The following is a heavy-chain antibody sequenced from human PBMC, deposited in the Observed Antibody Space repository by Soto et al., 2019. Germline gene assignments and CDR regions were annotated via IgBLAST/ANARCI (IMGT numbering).Heavy chain of an antibody. CDR3: AKDGPMIVVVIPSCEY. D-gene: IGHD3-22*01. CDR1: GFTFSSYA. CDR2: ISGIGGST. J-gene: IGHJ4*02. V-gene: IGHV3-23*01. Sequence: GSLRLSCAASGFTFSSYAMSWVRQAPWKGLEWVSAISGIGGSTYYADSVKGRFTISRDNSKNTLYLQMNSLRAEDTAVYYCAKDGPMIVVVIPSCEYWGEKTLVPGSS.